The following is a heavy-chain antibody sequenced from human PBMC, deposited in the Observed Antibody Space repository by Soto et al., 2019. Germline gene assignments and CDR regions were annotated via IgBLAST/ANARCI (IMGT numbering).Heavy chain of an antibody. CDR2: IIPIFGTA. CDR1: GSTFSSYA. J-gene: IGHJ6*02. V-gene: IGHV1-69*13. CDR3: ARGSDIVVVPAARFYYYGMDV. D-gene: IGHD2-2*01. Sequence: SVKVSWKASGSTFSSYAISWVRQAPGQGLEWMGGIIPIFGTANYAQKFQGRVTITADESTSTAYMELSSLRSEDTAVYYCARGSDIVVVPAARFYYYGMDVWGQGTTVTVSS.